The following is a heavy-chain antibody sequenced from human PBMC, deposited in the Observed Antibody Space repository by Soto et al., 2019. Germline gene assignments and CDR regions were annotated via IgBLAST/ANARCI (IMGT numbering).Heavy chain of an antibody. V-gene: IGHV3-21*06. J-gene: IGHJ4*02. D-gene: IGHD3-10*01. CDR2: ISRFSDRT. Sequence: GGSLRLSCSASGFNFNSYTMNWVRQAPGKGLEWVSSISRFSDRTYYADSVKGRFAIFRANAENSVYLQVNSLRAEDTAVYYCARVGEYFGEFAYFDYWGQGTQVTVSS. CDR1: GFNFNSYT. CDR3: ARVGEYFGEFAYFDY.